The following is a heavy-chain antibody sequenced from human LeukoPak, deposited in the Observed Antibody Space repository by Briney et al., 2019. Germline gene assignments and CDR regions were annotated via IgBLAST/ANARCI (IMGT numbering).Heavy chain of an antibody. Sequence: GGSLRLSCAASGFTFSSYWMSWVRQAPGKGLEWVANIKQDGSEKYYVDPVKGRSTISRDNAKNSLYLQMNSLRAEDTAVYYCAREGSYGDWGQGFDYWGQGTLVTVSS. V-gene: IGHV3-7*01. CDR1: GFTFSSYW. D-gene: IGHD4-17*01. CDR2: IKQDGSEK. CDR3: AREGSYGDWGQGFDY. J-gene: IGHJ4*02.